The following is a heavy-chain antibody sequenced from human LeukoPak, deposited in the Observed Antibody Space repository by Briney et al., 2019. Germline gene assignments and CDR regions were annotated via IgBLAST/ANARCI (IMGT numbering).Heavy chain of an antibody. CDR2: IIPIFGIA. CDR3: ARAAATVVTPELFDY. J-gene: IGHJ4*02. CDR1: GGTLSRYA. D-gene: IGHD4-23*01. Sequence: SSVNVSRKASGGTLSRYAIRRVRQAPRQVRGGMGGIIPIFGIANYAQKFQGRVTITADKPTSTAYMELSSLRSEDTAVYYCARAAATVVTPELFDYWGQGNLVTVSS. V-gene: IGHV1-69*10.